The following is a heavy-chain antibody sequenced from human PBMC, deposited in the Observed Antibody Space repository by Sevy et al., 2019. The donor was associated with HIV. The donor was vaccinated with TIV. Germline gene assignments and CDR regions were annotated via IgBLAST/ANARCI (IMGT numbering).Heavy chain of an antibody. CDR1: GFTFSNAW. D-gene: IGHD3-3*01. CDR3: TTGFTICGVVAYFDY. Sequence: GGSLRLSCAASGFTFSNAWMSWVRQAPGKGLEWVGRIKSKTDGGTTDYAAPVKGRFTISRDDSKNTLYLQMNSLKTEDTAVYYCTTGFTICGVVAYFDYWGQGTLVTVSS. V-gene: IGHV3-15*01. J-gene: IGHJ4*02. CDR2: IKSKTDGGTT.